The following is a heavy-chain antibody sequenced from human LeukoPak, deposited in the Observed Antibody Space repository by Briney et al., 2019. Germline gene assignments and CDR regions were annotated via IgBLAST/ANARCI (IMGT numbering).Heavy chain of an antibody. CDR1: GDTFSSYG. Sequence: PGGSLRLSCAASGDTFSSYGMNWVRQAPGKGLEWVAFIRYDGSNKYYADSVKGRFTISRDNSKNTLYLQMNSLRAEDTAVYYCARGPSGYHNTGGQGTLVTVSS. D-gene: IGHD5-12*01. V-gene: IGHV3-30*02. CDR3: ARGPSGYHNT. CDR2: IRYDGSNK. J-gene: IGHJ4*02.